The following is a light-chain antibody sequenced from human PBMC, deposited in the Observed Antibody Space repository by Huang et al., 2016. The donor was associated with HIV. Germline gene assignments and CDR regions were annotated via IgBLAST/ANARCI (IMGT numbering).Light chain of an antibody. V-gene: IGKV3-15*01. CDR1: QSVATQ. CDR2: GAS. J-gene: IGKJ3*01. Sequence: EIIMTQFPATLSLSPGERATLSCRASQSVATQSAWYQQKPGQAPRLLIFGASNRATGVPDRVSGSGSGTEFTLTISNLQSEDFAFYYCQQYNTSPTTFGPGTRVDVK. CDR3: QQYNTSPTT.